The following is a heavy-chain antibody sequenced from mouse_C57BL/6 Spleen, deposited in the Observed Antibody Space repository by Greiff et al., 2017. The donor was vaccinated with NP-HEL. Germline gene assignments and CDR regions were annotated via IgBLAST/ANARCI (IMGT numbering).Heavy chain of an antibody. CDR3: ARHDEVDY. J-gene: IGHJ4*01. Sequence: EVKLVEPGGGLVQPGGSLKLSCAASGFTFSDYYMYWVRQTPEQRLEWVAYISNGGGSTYYPDTVKGRFTIPRDNAKNTLYLQMSRLKSEDTAMYYCARHDEVDYWGQGTSVTVSS. V-gene: IGHV5-12*01. CDR1: GFTFSDYY. CDR2: ISNGGGST. D-gene: IGHD2-3*01.